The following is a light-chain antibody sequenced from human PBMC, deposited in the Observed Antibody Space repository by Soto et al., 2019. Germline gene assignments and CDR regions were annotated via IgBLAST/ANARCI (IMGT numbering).Light chain of an antibody. V-gene: IGLV2-23*01. CDR3: CSYASTSPYV. CDR1: SGFVGSFSL. J-gene: IGLJ1*01. CDR2: EGH. Sequence: QSVLAQPASVSGSPGQSITISCTGTSGFVGSFSLVSWYQQHPGKAPKVMISEGHRRPSGVPDRFSGSKSGNTASLTISGLQAEDEADYYCCSYASTSPYVFGTGTKLTVL.